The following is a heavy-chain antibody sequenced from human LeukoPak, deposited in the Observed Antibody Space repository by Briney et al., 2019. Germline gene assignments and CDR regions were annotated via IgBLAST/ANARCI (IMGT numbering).Heavy chain of an antibody. D-gene: IGHD2-21*01. V-gene: IGHV4-34*01. CDR1: GGSFSGYY. Sequence: SETLSLTCAVSGGSFSGYYWSWIRQPPGKGLEWIGEINHSGSTNYNPSLKSRVTISVDTSKNQFSLKLSSVTAADTAVYYCARLGETYYYYYMDVWGKGTTVTVSS. J-gene: IGHJ6*03. CDR2: INHSGST. CDR3: ARLGETYYYYYMDV.